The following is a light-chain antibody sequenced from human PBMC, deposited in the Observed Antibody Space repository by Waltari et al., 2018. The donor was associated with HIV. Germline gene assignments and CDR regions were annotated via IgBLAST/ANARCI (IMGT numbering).Light chain of an antibody. J-gene: IGKJ2*01. CDR3: QQSDSFPYT. CDR1: QSITYF. CDR2: GAS. V-gene: IGKV1-39*01. Sequence: DIQMTQSPSPLSASVGDTVVISCRASQSITYFLNWYQLKPGKAPALLISGASSLQSGVPSRFVGSGSGTDVTLTIKNLQPGDFATYFCQQSDSFPYTFGPGTKLDI.